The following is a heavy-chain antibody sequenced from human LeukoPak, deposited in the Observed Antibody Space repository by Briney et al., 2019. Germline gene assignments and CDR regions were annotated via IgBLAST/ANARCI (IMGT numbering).Heavy chain of an antibody. V-gene: IGHV4-59*11. D-gene: IGHD3-22*01. Sequence: SETLSLTCTVSGGSITSHYWSWIRQPPGKGLESIGYIYYSGSTNYNPSLKSRVTISVDTSKNQVSLKLSSVTAADTAVYYCARDGYYDSSGYNRDAFDIWGQGTMVTVSS. J-gene: IGHJ3*02. CDR2: IYYSGST. CDR1: GGSITSHY. CDR3: ARDGYYDSSGYNRDAFDI.